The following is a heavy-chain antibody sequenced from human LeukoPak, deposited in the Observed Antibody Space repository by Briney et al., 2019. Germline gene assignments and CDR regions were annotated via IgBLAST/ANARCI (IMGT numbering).Heavy chain of an antibody. Sequence: SESLSLTCTVSGYSITSGYYWGWIRQPPGKGLEWIGSIYHSGSTNYNPSLKSRVTISVDKSKNQFSLKLSSVTAADTAVYYCARGDSSSWYRLEYFDYWGQGTLVTVSS. CDR2: IYHSGST. CDR1: GYSITSGYY. J-gene: IGHJ4*02. D-gene: IGHD6-13*01. CDR3: ARGDSSSWYRLEYFDY. V-gene: IGHV4-38-2*02.